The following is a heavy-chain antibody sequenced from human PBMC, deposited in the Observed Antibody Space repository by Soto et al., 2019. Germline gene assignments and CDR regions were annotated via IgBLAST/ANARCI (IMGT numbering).Heavy chain of an antibody. Sequence: GESLKISCKGSGYSFTSDWISWVRQMPGKGLEWMGRIDPSDSYTNYSPSFQGHVTISADKSISTAYLQWSSLKASDTAMYYCASGPYGGRPYYYGMDVWGQGTTVTVSS. J-gene: IGHJ6*02. CDR2: IDPSDSYT. V-gene: IGHV5-10-1*01. D-gene: IGHD3-10*01. CDR1: GYSFTSDW. CDR3: ASGPYGGRPYYYGMDV.